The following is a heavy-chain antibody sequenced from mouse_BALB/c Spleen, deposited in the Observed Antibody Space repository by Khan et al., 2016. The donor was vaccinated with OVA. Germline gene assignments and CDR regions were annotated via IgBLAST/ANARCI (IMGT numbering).Heavy chain of an antibody. V-gene: IGHV2-2*02. D-gene: IGHD2-4*01. CDR3: ARNHDYDEGLAY. CDR1: GFSLTSYG. J-gene: IGHJ3*01. Sequence: QVQLKESGPGLVQPSQSLSITCTVSGFSLTSYGVHWVRQSPGKGLEWLGVLWSVGSTDYNAAFISRLNISNDNYKSQAFSKMNRLQANDTAIYXCARNHDYDEGLAYWGQGTRVTVSA. CDR2: LWSVGST.